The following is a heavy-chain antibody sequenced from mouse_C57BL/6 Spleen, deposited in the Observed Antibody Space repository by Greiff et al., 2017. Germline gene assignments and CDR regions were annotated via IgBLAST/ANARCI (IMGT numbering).Heavy chain of an antibody. CDR3: AFYGSYVLFGY. CDR2: INPNNGGT. Sequence: VQLQQSGPELVKPGASVKISCKASGYTFTDYYMNWVKQSHGQSLEWIGDINPNNGGTSYNQKFKGKATLTVDKSSSTAYMELRSLTSEDSAVYYCAFYGSYVLFGYWGQGTTLTVSS. CDR1: GYTFTDYY. D-gene: IGHD2-1*01. J-gene: IGHJ2*01. V-gene: IGHV1-26*01.